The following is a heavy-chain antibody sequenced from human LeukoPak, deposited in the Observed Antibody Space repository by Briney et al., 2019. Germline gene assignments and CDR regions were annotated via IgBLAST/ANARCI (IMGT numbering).Heavy chain of an antibody. CDR3: ARWTGSSSWYRGSHDAFDI. V-gene: IGHV1-3*01. CDR2: INAGNGNT. D-gene: IGHD6-13*01. CDR1: GYTFTSYA. J-gene: IGHJ3*02. Sequence: GASVKVSCKASGYTFTSYAMHWVRQAPGQRLEWMGWINAGNGNTKYSQKFQGRVTITRDTSASTAYMELSSLRSEDTAVYYCARWTGSSSWYRGSHDAFDIWGQGTMVTVSS.